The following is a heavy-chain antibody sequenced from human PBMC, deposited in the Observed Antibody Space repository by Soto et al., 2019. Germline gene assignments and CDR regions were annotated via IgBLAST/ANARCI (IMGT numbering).Heavy chain of an antibody. Sequence: SETLSLTCTFSCGSIISGGYYWSWIRQHPGKGLEWIGYIYYSGSTYYNPSLKSRVTISVDTSKNQFSLKLSSVTAADTAVYYCARGAVVVVAATVYYYYGMDVWGQGTTVTVSS. V-gene: IGHV4-31*03. CDR2: IYYSGST. CDR3: ARGAVVVVAATVYYYYGMDV. CDR1: CGSIISGGYY. D-gene: IGHD2-15*01. J-gene: IGHJ6*02.